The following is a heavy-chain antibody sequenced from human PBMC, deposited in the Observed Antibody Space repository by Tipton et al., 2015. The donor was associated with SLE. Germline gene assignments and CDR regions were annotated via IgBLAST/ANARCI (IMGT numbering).Heavy chain of an antibody. V-gene: IGHV4-61*02. CDR3: ARGFRSITCLDY. J-gene: IGHJ4*02. CDR1: GGSISSGSYY. Sequence: TLSLTCTVSGGSISSGSYYWSWIRQPAGKGLGWIGRMYTSGSTNYNPSLKSRVTISVDTSKNQFSLKLTSVTAADTAVYYCARGFRSITCLDYWGQGTLVTVSS. CDR2: MYTSGST. D-gene: IGHD2-2*01.